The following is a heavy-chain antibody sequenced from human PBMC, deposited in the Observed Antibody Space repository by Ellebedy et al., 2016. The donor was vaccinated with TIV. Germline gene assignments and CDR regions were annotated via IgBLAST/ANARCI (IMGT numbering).Heavy chain of an antibody. CDR3: ARYSGSGTYYRNGMDV. V-gene: IGHV1-46*04. CDR1: GYTFTSYY. Sequence: AASVKVSCKASGYTFTSYYMHWVRQAPGQGLEWMGIINPSGGSTSYAQKLQGRVTMTRDTSTSTVYMELSSLRSDDTAVYFCARYSGSGTYYRNGMDVWGQGTTVTVSS. D-gene: IGHD3-10*01. J-gene: IGHJ6*02. CDR2: INPSGGST.